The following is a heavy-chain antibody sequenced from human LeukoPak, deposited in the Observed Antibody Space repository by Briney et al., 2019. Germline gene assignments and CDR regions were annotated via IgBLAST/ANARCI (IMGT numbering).Heavy chain of an antibody. D-gene: IGHD3-16*01. CDR1: GFTFSSYG. CDR2: ISYDGSNK. V-gene: IGHV3-30*18. CDR3: AKGQGGPRLQN. Sequence: GGSLRLSCAASGFTFSSYGMHWVRQAPGKGLEWVAVISYDGSNKYYADSVKGRFTISRDNSKNTLYLQMNSLRAEDTAVYYCAKGQGGPRLQNWGQGTLVTVSS. J-gene: IGHJ4*02.